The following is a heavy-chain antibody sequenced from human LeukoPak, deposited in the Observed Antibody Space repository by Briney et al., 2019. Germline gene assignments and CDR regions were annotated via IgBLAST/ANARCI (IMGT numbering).Heavy chain of an antibody. CDR3: ARDEAYCSGGRCYPFDY. Sequence: ASVKVSCKASGYTFTSHYIHWVRQAPGQGPEWMGIINPGGGTTTYAQKFQGRVTMTSDTSTSTVNMELSSLRSEDTAVYYCARDEAYCSGGRCYPFDYWGQGTLVTVSS. D-gene: IGHD2-15*01. CDR2: INPGGGTT. J-gene: IGHJ4*02. V-gene: IGHV1-46*01. CDR1: GYTFTSHY.